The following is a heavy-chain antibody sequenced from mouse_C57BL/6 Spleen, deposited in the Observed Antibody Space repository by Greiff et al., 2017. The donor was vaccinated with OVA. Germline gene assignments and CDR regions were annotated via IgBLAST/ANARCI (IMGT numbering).Heavy chain of an antibody. V-gene: IGHV1-54*01. CDR2: INPGSGGT. J-gene: IGHJ2*01. Sequence: QVQLQQSGAELVRPGTSVKVSCKASGYAFTNYLIEWVKQRPGQGLEWIGVINPGSGGTNYNEKFKGKATLTADKSSSTAYMQLSSLTSEDSAVYFCARGDYYGSSYVSYFDYWGQGTTLTVSS. D-gene: IGHD1-1*01. CDR1: GYAFTNYL. CDR3: ARGDYYGSSYVSYFDY.